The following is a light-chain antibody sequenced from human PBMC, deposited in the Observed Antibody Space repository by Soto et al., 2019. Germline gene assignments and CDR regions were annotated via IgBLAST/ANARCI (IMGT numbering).Light chain of an antibody. CDR3: NSYTSSSTYV. V-gene: IGLV2-14*01. J-gene: IGLJ1*01. CDR2: DVS. Sequence: QSALTQPASVSASPGQSITISCTGTSSDVGGYNYVSWYQQHPGKAPKLLIYDVSNRPSGVSNRFSASKSGNTASLTISGLQAEDEADYYCNSYTSSSTYVFGTGTKLTVL. CDR1: SSDVGGYNY.